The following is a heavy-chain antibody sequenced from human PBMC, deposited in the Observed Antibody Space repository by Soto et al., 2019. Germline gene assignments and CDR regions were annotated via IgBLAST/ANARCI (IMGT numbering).Heavy chain of an antibody. Sequence: QLQLQESGPGLVKPSETLSLTCTVSGGSISSSSYYWGCIRQPPGKGLEWIGRIYYSGSTYYNPSLKIRVTISVDTSKNQFSLKLSSVTAADTAVYDCARPGGLELRYNWFDPWGQGTLVTVSS. CDR3: ARPGGLELRYNWFDP. CDR2: IYYSGST. D-gene: IGHD1-7*01. J-gene: IGHJ5*02. CDR1: GGSISSSSYY. V-gene: IGHV4-39*01.